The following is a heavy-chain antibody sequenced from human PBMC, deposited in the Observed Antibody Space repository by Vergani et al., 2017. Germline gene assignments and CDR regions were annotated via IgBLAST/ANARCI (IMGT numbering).Heavy chain of an antibody. Sequence: DVHMAESGGGFFQPGGSLRLSCSASGFSFNSYWMHWVRQVPGKGLLWVSRIKSDGSITAYADFVKGRFTISRENAQDTLYLQMNSLRVEDTGVYYCARSRCIETCYMSNWLDSWGQGTLVTVS. J-gene: IGHJ5*01. V-gene: IGHV3-74*03. CDR2: IKSDGSIT. CDR3: ARSRCIETCYMSNWLDS. D-gene: IGHD3-9*01. CDR1: GFSFNSYW.